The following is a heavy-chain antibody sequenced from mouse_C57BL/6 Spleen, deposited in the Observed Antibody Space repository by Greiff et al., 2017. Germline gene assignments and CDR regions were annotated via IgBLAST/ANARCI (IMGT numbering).Heavy chain of an antibody. CDR3: AISLSCLLQSIAMDY. D-gene: IGHD1-1*01. Sequence: VKLMESGAELVKPGASVKISCKASGYAFSSYWMNWVKQRPGKGLEWIGQIYPGDGDTNYNGKFKGKASLTADKSSSTAYMQLSSLTSEDSAVYFCAISLSCLLQSIAMDYWGQGTSVTVSS. J-gene: IGHJ4*01. CDR1: GYAFSSYW. CDR2: IYPGDGDT. V-gene: IGHV1-80*01.